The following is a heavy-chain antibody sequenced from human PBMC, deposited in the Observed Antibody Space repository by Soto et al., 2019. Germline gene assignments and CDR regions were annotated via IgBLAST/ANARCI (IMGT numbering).Heavy chain of an antibody. Sequence: SETLSLTCTVSGGSISSYYWSWIRQPPGKGLEWIGYIYYSGSTNYNPSLKSRVTISVDTSKNQFSLKLSSVTAADTAVYYCARGTTMVRGVITPYYYYYYMDVWGKGTTVTVS. CDR3: ARGTTMVRGVITPYYYYYYMDV. D-gene: IGHD3-10*01. V-gene: IGHV4-59*01. CDR1: GGSISSYY. J-gene: IGHJ6*03. CDR2: IYYSGST.